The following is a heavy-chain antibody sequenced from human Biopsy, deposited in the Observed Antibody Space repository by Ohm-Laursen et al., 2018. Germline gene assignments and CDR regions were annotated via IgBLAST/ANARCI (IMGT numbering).Heavy chain of an antibody. CDR2: RFHSGSP. J-gene: IGHJ4*02. V-gene: IGHV4-59*08. D-gene: IGHD3/OR15-3a*01. CDR1: GGSITADF. CDR3: VRLNRRGNIIFFDY. Sequence: GTLSLTCTVSGGSITADFWTWIRQTPGERLEWIGYRFHSGSPMYNPSLKSRVTISVDTSKSQFSPTLTSVTAADTAVYYCVRLNRRGNIIFFDYWGRGTLVTVSS.